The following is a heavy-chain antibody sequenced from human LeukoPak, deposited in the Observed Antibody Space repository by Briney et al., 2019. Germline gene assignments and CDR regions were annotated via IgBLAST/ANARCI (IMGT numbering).Heavy chain of an antibody. Sequence: ASVKVSCKASGYTFTSYAMHWVRQAPGQRLERMGWINAGNGNTKYSQKFQGRVTITRDTSASTAYMELSSLRSEDTAVYYCASPLWNSGYDYALDYWGQGTLVTVSS. CDR3: ASPLWNSGYDYALDY. D-gene: IGHD5-12*01. J-gene: IGHJ4*02. V-gene: IGHV1-3*01. CDR2: INAGNGNT. CDR1: GYTFTSYA.